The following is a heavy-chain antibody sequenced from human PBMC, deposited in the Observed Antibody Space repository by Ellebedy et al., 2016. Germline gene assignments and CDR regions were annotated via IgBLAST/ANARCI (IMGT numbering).Heavy chain of an antibody. D-gene: IGHD1-14*01. CDR3: ARESVVSPFSGSFDY. Sequence: GESLKISXSASGFNYNTYAMHWVRQAPGKGLEWVAVIWYDGSNEYYADSVKGRFTLSRDNSKNTLYLQMTSLRAEDTAIYYCARESVVSPFSGSFDYWGQGTLVTVPS. CDR2: IWYDGSNE. V-gene: IGHV3-33*01. J-gene: IGHJ4*02. CDR1: GFNYNTYA.